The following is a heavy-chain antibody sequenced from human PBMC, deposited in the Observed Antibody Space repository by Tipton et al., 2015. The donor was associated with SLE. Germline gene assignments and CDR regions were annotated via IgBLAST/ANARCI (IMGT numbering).Heavy chain of an antibody. J-gene: IGHJ5*02. D-gene: IGHD2-2*01. CDR3: ARFGRSAAMDWFDR. V-gene: IGHV4-31*03. Sequence: TLSLTCTVSGGSVSNGGYYWSWIRQHPGKGLEWIGYIYNTVNTYYNPSLTSRVTISDDTSKNQFSLTLSSVTAADTAIYYCARFGRSAAMDWFDRWGQGTLVTVSS. CDR2: IYNTVNT. CDR1: GGSVSNGGYY.